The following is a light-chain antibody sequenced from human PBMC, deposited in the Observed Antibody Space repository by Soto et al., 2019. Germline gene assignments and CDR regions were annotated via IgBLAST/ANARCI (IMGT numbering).Light chain of an antibody. J-gene: IGLJ1*01. CDR1: KSNIGSNT. CDR2: SNN. V-gene: IGLV1-44*01. Sequence: QSVLTQPPSASGTPGQRVTITCSGSKSNIGSNTVDWYQQLPGTAPQLLIYSNNQRPSGVPDRFSGSKSGTSASLAISGLQTADEADYYCASWDDSLNGYLFGTGTKVTV. CDR3: ASWDDSLNGYL.